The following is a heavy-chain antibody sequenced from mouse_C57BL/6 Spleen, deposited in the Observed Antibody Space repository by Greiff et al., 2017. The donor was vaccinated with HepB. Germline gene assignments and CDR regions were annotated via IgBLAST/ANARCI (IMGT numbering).Heavy chain of an antibody. V-gene: IGHV5-4*01. CDR2: ISDGGSYT. Sequence: EVHLVESGGGLVKPGGSLKLSCAASGFTFSSYAMSWVRQTPEKRLEWVATISDGGSYTYYPDNVKGRFTISRDNAKNNLYLQMSHLKSEDTAMYYCARAYSNYYFDYWGQGTTLTVSS. J-gene: IGHJ2*01. CDR1: GFTFSSYA. CDR3: ARAYSNYYFDY. D-gene: IGHD2-5*01.